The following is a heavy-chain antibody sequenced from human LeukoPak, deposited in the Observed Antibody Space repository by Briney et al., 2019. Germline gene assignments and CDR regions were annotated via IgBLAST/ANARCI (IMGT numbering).Heavy chain of an antibody. D-gene: IGHD2/OR15-2a*01. CDR1: GFTFSPYS. Sequence: PGGSLRLSCAASGFTFSPYSMNWVRQAPGKGLEWVSSISSSIMYKDYADSVKGRFTISRDNAQNSLYLQMNSLRAEDTAVYFCARGIIRYYYMDVWGKGTTVTVSS. J-gene: IGHJ6*03. CDR3: ARGIIRYYYMDV. V-gene: IGHV3-21*01. CDR2: ISSSIMYK.